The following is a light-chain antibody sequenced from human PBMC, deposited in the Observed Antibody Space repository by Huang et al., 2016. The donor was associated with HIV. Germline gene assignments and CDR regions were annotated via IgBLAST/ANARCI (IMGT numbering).Light chain of an antibody. Sequence: DVVMTQSPLSLPVTLGQSASISCKSSESLVYTDGNIYLNWFHQRPGQSPRRLMYKVASRDSGVPDRFSGSGSDTDFTLTISRVEAEDVGVYYCMQSSDWPWTFGQGTKVEIK. CDR1: ESLVYTDGNIY. CDR3: MQSSDWPWT. V-gene: IGKV2-30*01. CDR2: KVA. J-gene: IGKJ1*01.